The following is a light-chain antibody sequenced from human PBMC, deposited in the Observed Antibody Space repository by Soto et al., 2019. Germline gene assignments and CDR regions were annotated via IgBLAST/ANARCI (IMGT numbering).Light chain of an antibody. J-gene: IGLJ1*01. V-gene: IGLV2-14*01. Sequence: QSALTQPASVSGSTGKSITISCTGTSSDVGGYNYVSWYQQHPGKAPKVMIYEVSNRPSGVSNRFSGSKSGNTASLTISGLQAEDEADYYCTSFTSGSTLYVFGTGTKLTVL. CDR1: SSDVGGYNY. CDR2: EVS. CDR3: TSFTSGSTLYV.